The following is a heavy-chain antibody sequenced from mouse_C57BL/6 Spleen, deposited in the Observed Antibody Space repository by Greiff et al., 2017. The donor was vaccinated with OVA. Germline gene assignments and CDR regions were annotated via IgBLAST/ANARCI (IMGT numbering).Heavy chain of an antibody. V-gene: IGHV1-64*01. Sequence: QVQLQQPGAELVKPGASVQLSCKASGYTFTSYWMHWVKQRPGQGLEWIGMIHPNSGSTNYNEKFKSKATLTVDKSSSTAYMQLSSLTSEDSAVYYCARSDYDYLAWFAYWGQGTLVTVSA. D-gene: IGHD2-4*01. CDR2: IHPNSGST. J-gene: IGHJ3*01. CDR3: ARSDYDYLAWFAY. CDR1: GYTFTSYW.